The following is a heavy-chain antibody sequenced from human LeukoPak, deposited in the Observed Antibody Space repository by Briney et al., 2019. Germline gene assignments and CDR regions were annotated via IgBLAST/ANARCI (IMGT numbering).Heavy chain of an antibody. CDR3: ARDTYYYDSSGWAYYYMDV. Sequence: PSETLSLTCTVSGGSISSSSYYWGWLRQPPGKGLEGLGSIYYSGNTYYNPSLKSRVTISVNTSKNQFSLKLSSVTAADTAVYYCARDTYYYDSSGWAYYYMDVWGKGTTVTISS. V-gene: IGHV4-39*07. D-gene: IGHD3-22*01. J-gene: IGHJ6*03. CDR2: IYYSGNT. CDR1: GGSISSSSYY.